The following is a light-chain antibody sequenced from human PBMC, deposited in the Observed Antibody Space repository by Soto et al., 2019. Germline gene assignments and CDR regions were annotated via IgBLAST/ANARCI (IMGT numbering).Light chain of an antibody. Sequence: ALRMTQSPSSLSASTGDRVTITCRASQGISSYLAWYQQKPGKAPKLLIYAASTLQSGVPSRFSGSRSGTDFTLTISCLQSEDFATYYCQQYYSYPSTFGQGTKLEIK. CDR3: QQYYSYPST. J-gene: IGKJ2*01. CDR1: QGISSY. CDR2: AAS. V-gene: IGKV1-8*01.